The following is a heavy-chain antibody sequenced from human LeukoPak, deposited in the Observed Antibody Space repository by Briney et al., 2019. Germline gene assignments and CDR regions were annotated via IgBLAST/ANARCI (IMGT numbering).Heavy chain of an antibody. Sequence: SVKVSCKASGGTFSSYAISWVRQAPGQGLEWMGGIISIFGKANYAQKFQGRVKIPADKSTSTAYMELSSLRSEDTAVYYCARVLTPSGYYGYYYYYMDVWGKGTTVTVSS. CDR3: ARVLTPSGYYGYYYYYMDV. CDR2: IISIFGKA. J-gene: IGHJ6*03. V-gene: IGHV1-69*06. D-gene: IGHD3-22*01. CDR1: GGTFSSYA.